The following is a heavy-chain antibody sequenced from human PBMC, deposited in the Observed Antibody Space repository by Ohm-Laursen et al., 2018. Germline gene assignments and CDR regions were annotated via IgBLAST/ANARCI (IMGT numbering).Heavy chain of an antibody. CDR3: ARINYDFWSGYYAPEEPDY. CDR2: ISAYNGNT. D-gene: IGHD3-3*01. J-gene: IGHJ4*02. V-gene: IGHV1-18*01. Sequence: ASVKVSCKASGYTFTNYGISWVRQAPGQGLEWMGWISAYNGNTNAAQKLQGRVTMTTDTSTSTAYMELRSLRSDDTAVYYCARINYDFWSGYYAPEEPDYWGQGTLVSVSS. CDR1: GYTFTNYG.